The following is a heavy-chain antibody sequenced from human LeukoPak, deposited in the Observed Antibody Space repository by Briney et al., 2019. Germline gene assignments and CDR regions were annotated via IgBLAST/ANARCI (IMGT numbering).Heavy chain of an antibody. CDR3: AKDFSVYYYDSRVLDY. V-gene: IGHV3-30*02. CDR2: IRYDGSNK. D-gene: IGHD3-22*01. Sequence: PGGSLRLSCAASGFTFSSYEMNWVRQAPGKGLEWVAFIRYDGSNKYYADSVKGRFTISRDNSKKTLFLQMNSLRPEDTAVYYCAKDFSVYYYDSRVLDYWGQGTLVTVSS. J-gene: IGHJ4*02. CDR1: GFTFSSYE.